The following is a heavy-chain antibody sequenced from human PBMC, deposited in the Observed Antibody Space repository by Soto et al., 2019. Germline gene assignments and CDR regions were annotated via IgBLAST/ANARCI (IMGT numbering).Heavy chain of an antibody. D-gene: IGHD1-20*01. Sequence: QVQLVQSGAEVKKPGASVKVSCTASGYTFTSYAIHWVRQAPGRRLEWMGWVNAGNGNTKYSQKLQGRVTITRDTSASTAYMELSSLRSEDTAVYYCARDVGYNWNLIDYWGQGTLVTVSS. CDR1: GYTFTSYA. V-gene: IGHV1-3*01. J-gene: IGHJ4*02. CDR2: VNAGNGNT. CDR3: ARDVGYNWNLIDY.